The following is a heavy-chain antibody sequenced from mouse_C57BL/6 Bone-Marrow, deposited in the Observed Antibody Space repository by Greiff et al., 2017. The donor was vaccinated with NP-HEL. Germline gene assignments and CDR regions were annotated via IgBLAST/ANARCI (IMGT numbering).Heavy chain of an antibody. J-gene: IGHJ2*01. Sequence: DVMLVESGEGLVKPGGSLKLSCAASGFTFSSYAMSWVRQTPEKRLEWVAYISSGGDYIYYADTVKGRFTISRDNARNTLYLQMSSLKSEDTAMYYCTRDLANSFDYWGQGTTLTVSS. D-gene: IGHD1-1*01. CDR3: TRDLANSFDY. V-gene: IGHV5-9-1*02. CDR2: ISSGGDYI. CDR1: GFTFSSYA.